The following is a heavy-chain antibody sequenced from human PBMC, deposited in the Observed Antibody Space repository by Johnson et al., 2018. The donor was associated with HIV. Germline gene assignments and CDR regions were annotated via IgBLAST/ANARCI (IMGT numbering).Heavy chain of an antibody. CDR1: GFTFSSYA. V-gene: IGHV3-30-3*01. CDR2: ISYDGSNK. D-gene: IGHD5-12*01. Sequence: QVQLVESGGGVVQPGRSLRLSCAASGFTFSSYAMHWVRQAPGKGLEWVAVISYDGSNKYYADSVKGRFTISRDNSKHTLYLQMNSLRAEDTAVYYCAPGVYSGYDGVDAFDIWGQGTMVTVSS. CDR3: APGVYSGYDGVDAFDI. J-gene: IGHJ3*02.